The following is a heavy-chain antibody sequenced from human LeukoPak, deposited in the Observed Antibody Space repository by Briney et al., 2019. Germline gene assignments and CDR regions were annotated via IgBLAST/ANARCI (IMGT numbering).Heavy chain of an antibody. V-gene: IGHV4-31*11. Sequence: SETLSLTCAVYGGSFSGYYWSWIRQHPGKGLEWIGYIFYSGRTYYNPSLKSRLTISIDTSKELFSLNLTSVTAADTAVYYCARSAFTTGRFDYWAQGTLVTVSS. CDR3: ARSAFTTGRFDY. CDR2: IFYSGRT. CDR1: GGSFSGYY. D-gene: IGHD3-10*01. J-gene: IGHJ4*02.